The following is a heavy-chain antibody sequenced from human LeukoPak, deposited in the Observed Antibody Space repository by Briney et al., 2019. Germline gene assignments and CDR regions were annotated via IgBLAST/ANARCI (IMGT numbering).Heavy chain of an antibody. D-gene: IGHD6-19*01. V-gene: IGHV5-51*01. CDR1: GYSFSNYW. Sequence: GESLKISCQGSGYSFSNYWIGWVRQKSGKGLEWMGIIYPGDSDARYNPSFRGQVIISADKSISTAYLQWSSLKASDTAMYYCARQTVAGQGSYFDYWGQGTLVTVSS. CDR3: ARQTVAGQGSYFDY. J-gene: IGHJ4*02. CDR2: IYPGDSDA.